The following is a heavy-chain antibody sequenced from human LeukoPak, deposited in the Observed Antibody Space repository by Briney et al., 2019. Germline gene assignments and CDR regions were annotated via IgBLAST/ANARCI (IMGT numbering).Heavy chain of an antibody. D-gene: IGHD6-19*01. CDR1: GYTFTGYY. CDR3: ARDNSGWYLAY. CDR2: INPNSGDT. Sequence: ASVKVSCKASGYTFTGYYMHWVRQAPGQGLEWMGWINPNSGDTKYAQKFQGRVTMTRDTSISTGYMELSRLRSDDTAVYYCARDNSGWYLAYWGQGTLVTVSS. V-gene: IGHV1-2*02. J-gene: IGHJ4*02.